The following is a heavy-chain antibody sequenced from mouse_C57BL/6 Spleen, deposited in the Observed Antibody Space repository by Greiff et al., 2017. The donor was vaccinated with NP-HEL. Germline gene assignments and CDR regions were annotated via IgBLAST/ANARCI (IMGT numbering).Heavy chain of an antibody. CDR1: GFTFSDYG. J-gene: IGHJ2*01. Sequence: DVKLVESGGGLVKPGGSLKLSCAASGFTFSDYGMHWVRQAPEKGLEWVAYISSGSSTIYYADTVKGRFTISRDNAKNTPFLQMTSLRSEDTAMYYCTSLNLLLYFGYWGQGTTLTVSS. D-gene: IGHD1-1*01. CDR3: TSLNLLLYFGY. V-gene: IGHV5-17*01. CDR2: ISSGSSTI.